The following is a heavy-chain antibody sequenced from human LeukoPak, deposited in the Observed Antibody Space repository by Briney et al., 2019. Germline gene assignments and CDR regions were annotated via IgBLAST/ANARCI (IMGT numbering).Heavy chain of an antibody. CDR2: IKQDGNAK. J-gene: IGHJ4*02. CDR1: EFTLSKYW. CDR3: ARQGTINWDLNF. Sequence: GGSLRLSCAASEFTLSKYWMSWARQAPGKGLEWVANIKQDGNAKYYAESVKGRFTISRDNAKYSLYLQMNSLRAEDTAVYYCARQGTINWDLNFWGQGALVTVSS. D-gene: IGHD1-1*01. V-gene: IGHV3-7*03.